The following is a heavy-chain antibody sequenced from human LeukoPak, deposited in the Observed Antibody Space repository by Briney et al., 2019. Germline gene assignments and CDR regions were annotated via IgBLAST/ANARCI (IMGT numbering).Heavy chain of an antibody. CDR1: GYIFTGYY. J-gene: IGHJ4*02. D-gene: IGHD1-26*01. CDR2: INPNSGGT. V-gene: IGHV1-2*02. CDR3: ARHPYSGSYHFDY. Sequence: ASVKVSCKASGYIFTGYYMHWVRQTPGQGLEWMGWINPNSGGTNSAQKFQGRVTMTRDTSISTAYMELSRLTSDDTAVYYCARHPYSGSYHFDYWGQGTLVTVSS.